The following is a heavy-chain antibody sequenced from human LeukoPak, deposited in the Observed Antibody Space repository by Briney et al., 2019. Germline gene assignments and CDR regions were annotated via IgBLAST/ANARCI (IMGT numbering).Heavy chain of an antibody. D-gene: IGHD6-13*01. CDR2: IYYSGST. CDR3: ARVESVSSSWYDPYFDY. J-gene: IGHJ4*02. CDR1: DGSISSYY. V-gene: IGHV4-59*01. Sequence: SETLSLTCTVSDGSISSYYWSWIRQPPGKGLEWIGYIYYSGSTNYNPSLKSRVTISVDTSKNQFSLKLSSVTAADTAVYYCARVESVSSSWYDPYFDYWGQGTLVTVSS.